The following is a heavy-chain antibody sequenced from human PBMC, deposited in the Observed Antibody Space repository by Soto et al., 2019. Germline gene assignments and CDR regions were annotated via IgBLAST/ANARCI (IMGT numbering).Heavy chain of an antibody. D-gene: IGHD5-12*01. CDR3: ARDGGLGDGYTSVEV. CDR2: MNPNSGKT. V-gene: IGHV1-8*01. CDR1: GYTFTRYD. Sequence: QVQLVQSGAEVKKPGASLKVSCKASGYTFTRYDINWVRQATGQGLEWMGWMNPNSGKTGYAQKFQGRVNMTRNTSTSTAYMEPSSQRSEDTSVYYCARDGGLGDGYTSVEVWGQGTKVTVSS. J-gene: IGHJ6*02.